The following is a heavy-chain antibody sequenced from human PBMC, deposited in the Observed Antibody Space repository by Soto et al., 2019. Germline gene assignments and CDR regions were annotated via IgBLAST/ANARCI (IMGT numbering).Heavy chain of an antibody. D-gene: IGHD6-13*01. J-gene: IGHJ4*02. V-gene: IGHV3-23*01. CDR3: ARNQRSAAGHLRYFDY. Sequence: GGSLRLSCSDSGFTFSSYSMSWVRQAPGKGLEWVSAVGVSGSSTYYADSVKGRFTISRDNTNNTLYLEMNSLRAEDTAVYYCARNQRSAAGHLRYFDYWGQGTLVTVSS. CDR2: VGVSGSST. CDR1: GFTFSSYS.